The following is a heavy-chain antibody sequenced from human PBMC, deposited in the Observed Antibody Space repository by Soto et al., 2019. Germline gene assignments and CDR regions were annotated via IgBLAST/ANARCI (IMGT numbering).Heavy chain of an antibody. CDR1: GGSISTGGYY. D-gene: IGHD4-17*01. CDR3: ARGLSVTLFDN. Sequence: QVQLQESGPGLVKPSQTLSLTCTVSGGSISTGGYYWTWIRQHPGKGLEWIGYIYYSGSTSYNPSLKRRVTISVDTSKNQFSLKLSSVTAADTAVYYCARGLSVTLFDNSGHGTLVTVSS. V-gene: IGHV4-31*03. CDR2: IYYSGST. J-gene: IGHJ4*01.